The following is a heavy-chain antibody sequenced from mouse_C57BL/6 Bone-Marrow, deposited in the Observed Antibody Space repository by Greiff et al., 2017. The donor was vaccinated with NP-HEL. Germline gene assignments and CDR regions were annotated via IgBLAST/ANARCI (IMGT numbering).Heavy chain of an antibody. CDR2: ISSGGSYT. D-gene: IGHD2-4*01. J-gene: IGHJ3*01. CDR1: GFTFSSYG. CDR3: VYPYDYDVAWFAY. V-gene: IGHV5-6*01. Sequence: EVKVVESGGDLVKPGGSLKLSCAASGFTFSSYGMSWVRQTPDKRLEWVATISSGGSYTYYPDRVKGRFTFSRDNAKNTLYLQMSSLKSEDTAMYYYVYPYDYDVAWFAYWGQGTLVTVSA.